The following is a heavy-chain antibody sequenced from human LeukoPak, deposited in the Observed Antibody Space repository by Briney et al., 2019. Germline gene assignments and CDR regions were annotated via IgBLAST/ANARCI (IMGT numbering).Heavy chain of an antibody. J-gene: IGHJ4*02. CDR3: ARLGDYGDVDY. Sequence: IPSETLSLTCTVSGGSISSFYCSWIRQPPGKGLEWFGYIFYRGSTNYNPSLKSRVTISVDTSKNQFSLKLSSVTPADTAVYYCARLGDYGDVDYWGQGTLVTVSS. V-gene: IGHV4-59*08. CDR2: IFYRGST. CDR1: GGSISSFY. D-gene: IGHD4-17*01.